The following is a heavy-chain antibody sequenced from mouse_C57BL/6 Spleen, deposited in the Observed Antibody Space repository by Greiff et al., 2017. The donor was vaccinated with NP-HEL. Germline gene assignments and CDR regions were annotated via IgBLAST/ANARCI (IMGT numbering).Heavy chain of an antibody. CDR2: IDPSDSYT. Sequence: QVQLQQPGAELVMPGASVKLSCKASGYTFTSYWMHWVKQRPGQGLEWIGEIDPSDSYTNYNQKFKGKSTLTVDKSSSTAYMQLSSLTSEDSAVYYCARASTTVVAYYAMDYWGQGTSVTVSS. CDR3: ARASTTVVAYYAMDY. D-gene: IGHD1-1*01. V-gene: IGHV1-69*01. CDR1: GYTFTSYW. J-gene: IGHJ4*01.